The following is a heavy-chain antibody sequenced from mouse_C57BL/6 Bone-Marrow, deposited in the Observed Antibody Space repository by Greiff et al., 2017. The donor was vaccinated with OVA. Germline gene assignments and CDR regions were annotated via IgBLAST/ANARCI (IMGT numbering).Heavy chain of an antibody. D-gene: IGHD2-2*01. Sequence: QVQLQQPGAELVKPGASVKLSCKASGYTFTSYWMQWVKQRPGQGLAWIGEIDPSDSYTNYNHKFKGKATLTVDTSASTDYMQLSSLTSEDSAVYYCARSGYPTWFAYWGQGTLVTVSA. CDR2: IDPSDSYT. V-gene: IGHV1-50*01. CDR1: GYTFTSYW. J-gene: IGHJ3*01. CDR3: ARSGYPTWFAY.